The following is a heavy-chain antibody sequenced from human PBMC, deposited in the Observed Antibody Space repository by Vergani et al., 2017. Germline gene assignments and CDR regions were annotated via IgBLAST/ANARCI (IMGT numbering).Heavy chain of an antibody. J-gene: IGHJ6*03. D-gene: IGHD6-6*01. CDR3: ARPANSSSSRRDYYYMDV. CDR2: INHTGST. V-gene: IGHV4-34*01. CDR1: GGSFSGYY. Sequence: QVQLQQWGAGLLKPSETLSLTCAVYGGSFSGYYWSWIRKPPGTGLEWIGEINHTGSTNYNPSLKTRVTISVDTCKNRFSLKLSPVTAADTAVYYCARPANSSSSRRDYYYMDVWGKGTTVTVSS.